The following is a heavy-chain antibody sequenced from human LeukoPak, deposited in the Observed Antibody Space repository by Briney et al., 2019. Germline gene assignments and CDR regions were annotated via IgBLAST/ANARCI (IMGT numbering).Heavy chain of an antibody. V-gene: IGHV3-74*01. Sequence: GGSLRLSCAASGFTFTTYWMHWVRQAPGKGLVWVSHINSDGSITSYADSVKGRFTISRDNAKNTLYLQMNSLRAEDTAVCYCARDAVDTANAVWGQGTTVTVSS. CDR3: ARDAVDTANAV. J-gene: IGHJ6*02. CDR1: GFTFTTYW. D-gene: IGHD5-18*01. CDR2: INSDGSIT.